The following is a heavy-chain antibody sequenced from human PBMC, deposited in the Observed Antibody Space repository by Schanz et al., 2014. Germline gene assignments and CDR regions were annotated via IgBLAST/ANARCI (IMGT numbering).Heavy chain of an antibody. CDR2: ICSGGST. Sequence: EVRLVESGGGLIQPGGSLRLSCAASGFTVSNNCMNWVRQAPGKGLEWVSVICSGGSTYYADSVKGRFTISRDSSKNTLYLQMNSLRVEDTAVYYCARAAYGGYTSTPLRYWGQGTLVTVSS. D-gene: IGHD5-12*01. CDR1: GFTVSNNC. CDR3: ARAAYGGYTSTPLRY. V-gene: IGHV3-66*03. J-gene: IGHJ4*02.